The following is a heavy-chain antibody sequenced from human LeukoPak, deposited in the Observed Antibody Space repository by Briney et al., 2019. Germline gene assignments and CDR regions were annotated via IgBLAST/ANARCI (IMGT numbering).Heavy chain of an antibody. CDR3: AKDDVTGFGDYDAFDI. CDR1: GFTFNRYW. D-gene: IGHD4-17*01. CDR2: LVDTGST. J-gene: IGHJ3*02. Sequence: PGGSLRLSCAASGFTFNRYWMHWVRQAPGKGLEWVSALVDTGSTYYIDSVKGRFTISRDNSKNALFLQMNSLRAEDTAVYFCAKDDVTGFGDYDAFDIWGQGTLVTVSS. V-gene: IGHV3-23*01.